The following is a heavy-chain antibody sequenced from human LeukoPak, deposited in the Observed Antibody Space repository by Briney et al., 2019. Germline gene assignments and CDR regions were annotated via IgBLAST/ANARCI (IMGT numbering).Heavy chain of an antibody. CDR2: IWYDGSNK. Sequence: PGRSLRLSCAASGFTFSSYGMHWVRQAPGKGLEWVAVIWYDGSNKYYADSVKGRFTISRDNSKNTLYLQMNSLRAEDTAVYYCARAIREEMLEEDIVVVVAATPFDYWGQGTLVTVSS. CDR3: ARAIREEMLEEDIVVVVAATPFDY. D-gene: IGHD2-15*01. V-gene: IGHV3-33*01. CDR1: GFTFSSYG. J-gene: IGHJ4*02.